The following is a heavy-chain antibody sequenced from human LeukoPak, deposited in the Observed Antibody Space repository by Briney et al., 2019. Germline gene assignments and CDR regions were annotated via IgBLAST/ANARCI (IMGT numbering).Heavy chain of an antibody. CDR1: GFIFSNYA. CDR2: ITGSGGST. V-gene: IGHV3-23*01. CDR3: ATRAGVAVADSYYYYGLDV. Sequence: PGGSLRLSCAASGFIFSNYAMTWVRQAPGKGLEWVSRITGSGGSTYYADSVKGRFTISRDNSKNTLYLQMNSLRADDTAVYYCATRAGVAVADSYYYYGLDVWGQGTTVTVSS. J-gene: IGHJ6*02. D-gene: IGHD6-19*01.